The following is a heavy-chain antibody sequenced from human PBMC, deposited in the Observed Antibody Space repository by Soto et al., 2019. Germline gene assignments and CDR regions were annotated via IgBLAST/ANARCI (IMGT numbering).Heavy chain of an antibody. Sequence: SVKVSCKASGGTFSSYAISWVRQAPGQGLEWMGGIIPIFGTANYAQKFQGRVTITADESTSTAYMGLSSLRSEDTAVYYCARPRITMVRGAVYGMDVWGQGTTVTVSS. D-gene: IGHD3-10*01. V-gene: IGHV1-69*13. CDR3: ARPRITMVRGAVYGMDV. CDR1: GGTFSSYA. CDR2: IIPIFGTA. J-gene: IGHJ6*02.